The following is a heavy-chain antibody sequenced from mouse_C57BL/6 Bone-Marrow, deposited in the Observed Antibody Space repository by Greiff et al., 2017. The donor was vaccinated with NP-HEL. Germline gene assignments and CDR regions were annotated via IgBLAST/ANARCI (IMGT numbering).Heavy chain of an antibody. V-gene: IGHV1-63*01. CDR2: IYPGGGYT. CDR1: GYTFTNYW. J-gene: IGHJ1*03. CDR3: ARSDYGNYYWYFDV. D-gene: IGHD2-1*01. Sequence: VQLVESGAELVRPGTSVKMSCKASGYTFTNYWIGWAKQRPGHGLEWIGDIYPGGGYTNYNEKFKGKATLTADKSSSTAYMQFSSLTSEDSAIDYCARSDYGNYYWYFDVWGTGTTVTVSS.